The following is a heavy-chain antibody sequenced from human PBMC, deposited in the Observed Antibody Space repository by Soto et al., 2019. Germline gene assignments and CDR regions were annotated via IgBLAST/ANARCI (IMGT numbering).Heavy chain of an antibody. V-gene: IGHV5-51*01. CDR1: GYSFTSYF. CDR2: IYPGDSDT. D-gene: IGHD6-19*01. Sequence: PGEPRKISGEVSGYSFTSYFIGWVRQMPGKGLECMGIIYPGDSDTRYSPSFEGQVTISADKSINTAYLQWSSLKASDSAMYYCARPVDTSGWYDHWGQGTLVTVSA. J-gene: IGHJ5*02. CDR3: ARPVDTSGWYDH.